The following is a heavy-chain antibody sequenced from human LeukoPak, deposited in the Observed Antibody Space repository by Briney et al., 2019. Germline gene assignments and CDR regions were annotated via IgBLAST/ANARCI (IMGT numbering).Heavy chain of an antibody. V-gene: IGHV3-21*01. CDR3: ARASLRFLEWYDAFDI. D-gene: IGHD3-3*01. Sequence: GGSLRLSCAASGFTFSSYSMNWVRQAPGKGLEWVSSISSSSSYIYYADSVKGRFTISRDNAKNSLYLQMNSLRAEDTAVYYCARASLRFLEWYDAFDIWGQGTMVTVSS. CDR1: GFTFSSYS. CDR2: ISSSSSYI. J-gene: IGHJ3*02.